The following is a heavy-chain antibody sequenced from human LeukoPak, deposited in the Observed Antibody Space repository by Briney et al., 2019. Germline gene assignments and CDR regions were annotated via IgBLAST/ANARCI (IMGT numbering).Heavy chain of an antibody. CDR3: ARLPFNYYSMDV. J-gene: IGHJ6*02. CDR2: IYYSGST. CDR1: GGSISSYY. Sequence: PSETLSLTCTVSGGSISSYYWSWIRQPPGKGLEWIGYIYYSGSTNYNPSLKSRVTISVDTSKKHFSLKLTSVTAADTAVYYCARLPFNYYSMDVWGQGTTVTVSS. V-gene: IGHV4-59*08.